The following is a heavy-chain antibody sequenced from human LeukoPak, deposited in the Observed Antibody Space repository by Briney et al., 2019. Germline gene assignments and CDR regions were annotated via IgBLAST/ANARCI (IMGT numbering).Heavy chain of an antibody. Sequence: ASVKVPCTASGYTFTSYAMHWVRQAPGQRLEWMGWINAGNGNTKYSQKFQGRVTITRDTSASTAYMELSSLRSEDTAVYYCARDSLLAPHQNDAFDIWGQGTMVTVSS. V-gene: IGHV1-3*01. CDR1: GYTFTSYA. CDR3: ARDSLLAPHQNDAFDI. CDR2: INAGNGNT. J-gene: IGHJ3*02. D-gene: IGHD2-15*01.